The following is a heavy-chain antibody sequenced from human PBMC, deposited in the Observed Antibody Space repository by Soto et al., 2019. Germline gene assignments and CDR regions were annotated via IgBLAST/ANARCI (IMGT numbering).Heavy chain of an antibody. Sequence: AGGSLGLSCAASGFTFSSYWMHWVRQAPGKGLVWVSRINSDGSSTSYADSVKDRFTISRDNAKNTLYLKMNSLRAEDTAVYYCARDHKLLWFGEFEWGNWFDPWGQGTLVTVSS. J-gene: IGHJ5*02. D-gene: IGHD3-10*01. V-gene: IGHV3-74*01. CDR2: INSDGSST. CDR3: ARDHKLLWFGEFEWGNWFDP. CDR1: GFTFSSYW.